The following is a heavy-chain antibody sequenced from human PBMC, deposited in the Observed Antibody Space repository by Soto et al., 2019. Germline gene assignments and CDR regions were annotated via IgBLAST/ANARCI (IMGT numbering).Heavy chain of an antibody. CDR1: GYSFTSYW. D-gene: IGHD3-3*01. Sequence: PGESLKISCKGSGYSFTSYWISWVRQMPGKGLEWMGRIDPSDSYTNYSPSFQGHVTISADKSISTAYLQWSSLKASDTAMYYCARRGPHYDFWSGSPLYYGMDVWGQGTTVTVSS. CDR3: ARRGPHYDFWSGSPLYYGMDV. V-gene: IGHV5-10-1*01. CDR2: IDPSDSYT. J-gene: IGHJ6*02.